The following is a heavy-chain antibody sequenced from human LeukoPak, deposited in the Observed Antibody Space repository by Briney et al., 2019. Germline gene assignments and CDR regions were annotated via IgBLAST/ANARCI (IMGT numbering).Heavy chain of an antibody. D-gene: IGHD3-16*01. J-gene: IGHJ3*02. V-gene: IGHV4-59*01. Sequence: PSETLSLTCTVSGGSISSYYWSWIRQPPGKGLEWIGYIYYSGSTNYNPSLKSRVTISVDTSKNQFSLNLSSVTAADTAVYYCARVLMITFGGGKVANDAFDIWGQGTMVTVSS. CDR2: IYYSGST. CDR1: GGSISSYY. CDR3: ARVLMITFGGGKVANDAFDI.